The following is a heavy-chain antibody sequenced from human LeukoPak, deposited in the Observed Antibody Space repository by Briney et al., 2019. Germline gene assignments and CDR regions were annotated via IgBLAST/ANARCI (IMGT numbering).Heavy chain of an antibody. V-gene: IGHV3-21*01. D-gene: IGHD6-19*01. CDR3: ARDWIAVAGSYYYYYMDV. CDR1: GFTFSSYG. CDR2: ISSSSSYI. J-gene: IGHJ6*03. Sequence: GGSLRLSCAGSGFTFSSYGMNWVRQAPGKGLEWVSSISSSSSYIYYADSVKGRFTISRDNAKNSLYLQMNSLRAEDTAVYYCARDWIAVAGSYYYYYMDVWGKGTTVTVSS.